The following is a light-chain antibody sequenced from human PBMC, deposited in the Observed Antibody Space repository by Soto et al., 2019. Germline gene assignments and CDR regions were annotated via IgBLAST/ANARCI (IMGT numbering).Light chain of an antibody. CDR2: GAS. J-gene: IGKJ5*01. CDR1: QSVSSN. CDR3: QQYGNSPIT. V-gene: IGKV3D-15*02. Sequence: EIVMRQSPATLSVSPGERATLSCRASQSVSSNLAWYQQKPGQAPRLLIYGASTRATGIPARFSGSGSGTEFTLTISSLQSEDFAVYYCQQYGNSPITFGQGTRLEVK.